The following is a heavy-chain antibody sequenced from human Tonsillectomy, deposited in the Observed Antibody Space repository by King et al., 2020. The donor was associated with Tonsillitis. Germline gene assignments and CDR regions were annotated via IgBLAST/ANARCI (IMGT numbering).Heavy chain of an antibody. D-gene: IGHD4-17*01. J-gene: IGHJ4*02. V-gene: IGHV4-61*02. CDR3: AREDFGDYPY. CDR2: VSASGST. Sequence: QLQESGPGLVKPSQTLSLTCTVSGGSINSDACYWNWIRQPAGKGLEWIGRVSASGSTSSNPSLHSRLTSSVDTSKNQFSLEFSSVTAADTAVYYCAREDFGDYPYWGQGTLVTVSS. CDR1: GGSINSDACY.